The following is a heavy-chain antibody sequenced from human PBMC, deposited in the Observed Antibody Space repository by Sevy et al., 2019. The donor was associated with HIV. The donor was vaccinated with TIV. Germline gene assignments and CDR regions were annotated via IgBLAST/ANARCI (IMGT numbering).Heavy chain of an antibody. CDR2: INPNSGGT. Sequence: ASVKVSCKASGYTFTGYYMHWVRQAPGQGLEWMGWINPNSGGTNYAQKFQGRVTMTRDTSISTAYMELSRLRSDDTAVYYSASLRGYHDDKDDFDIWGQGTMVTVSS. CDR3: ASLRGYHDDKDDFDI. J-gene: IGHJ3*02. V-gene: IGHV1-2*02. D-gene: IGHD5-12*01. CDR1: GYTFTGYY.